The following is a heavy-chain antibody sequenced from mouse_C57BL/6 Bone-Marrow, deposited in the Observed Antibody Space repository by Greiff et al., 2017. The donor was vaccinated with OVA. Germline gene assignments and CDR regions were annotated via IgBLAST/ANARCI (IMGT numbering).Heavy chain of an antibody. J-gene: IGHJ2*01. Sequence: EVKVVESGGDLVKPGGSLKLSCAASGFTFSSYGMSWVRQTPDKRLEWVATISSGGSYTYYPDSVKGRFTISRDNAKNTLYLQMSSLKSEDTAMYYCARHEDYYGRLPLDYWGQGTTLTVSS. CDR2: ISSGGSYT. V-gene: IGHV5-6*01. CDR3: ARHEDYYGRLPLDY. D-gene: IGHD1-1*01. CDR1: GFTFSSYG.